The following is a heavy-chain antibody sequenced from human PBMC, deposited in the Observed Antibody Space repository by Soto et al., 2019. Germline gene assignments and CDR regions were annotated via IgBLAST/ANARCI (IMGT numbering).Heavy chain of an antibody. D-gene: IGHD2-15*01. V-gene: IGHV3-23*01. J-gene: IGHJ5*02. CDR1: GFTFSSYA. CDR2: ISGSGGST. CDR3: AKGWRILSPFDP. Sequence: EVQLLESGGGLVQPGGSLRLSCAASGFTFSSYAMSWVRQAPGKGLEWVSAISGSGGSTYYADSVKGRFTISRDNSKNKLYLEMSSLRAEDTAVYYCAKGWRILSPFDPWGQGTLVTVSS.